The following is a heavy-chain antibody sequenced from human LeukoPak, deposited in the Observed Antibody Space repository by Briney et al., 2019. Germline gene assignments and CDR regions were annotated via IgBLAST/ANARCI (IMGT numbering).Heavy chain of an antibody. Sequence: GGSLRLSCAASGFTFSSYTMNWVRQAPGEGLEWVSSISSTSRSIYYADSVKGRFTISRDNSKNSLYLQMNSLRAEDTAVYYCARMRVGFGRLSGWSAFDVWGQGTLVTVSS. V-gene: IGHV3-21*01. CDR2: ISSTSRSI. J-gene: IGHJ3*01. D-gene: IGHD6-19*01. CDR1: GFTFSSYT. CDR3: ARMRVGFGRLSGWSAFDV.